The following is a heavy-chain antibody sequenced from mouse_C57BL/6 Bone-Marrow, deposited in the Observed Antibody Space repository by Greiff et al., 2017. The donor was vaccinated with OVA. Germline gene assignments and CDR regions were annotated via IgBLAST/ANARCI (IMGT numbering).Heavy chain of an antibody. CDR2: IDPSDSYT. V-gene: IGHV1-50*01. CDR3: ARKGLGDYDGAWFAY. D-gene: IGHD2-4*01. Sequence: VQLQQPGAELVKPGASVKLSCKASGYTFTSYWMQWVKQRPGQGLEWIGEIDPSDSYTHYTQKFKGKATLTVDTSSSTAYMQLSSLTSEDSAVYECARKGLGDYDGAWFAYWGQGTLVTVSA. CDR1: GYTFTSYW. J-gene: IGHJ3*01.